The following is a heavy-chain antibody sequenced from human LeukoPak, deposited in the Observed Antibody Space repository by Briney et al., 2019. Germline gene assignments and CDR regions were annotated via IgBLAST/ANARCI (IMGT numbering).Heavy chain of an antibody. V-gene: IGHV4-34*01. Sequence: SSETLSLTCAVYGGSFSGYYWSWIRQPPGKGLEWIGEINHSGSTNYNPSLKSRVTISVDTSKNQFSLKLSSVTAADTAVYYCARVGVGDYYFDYWGQGTLVTVSS. CDR1: GGSFSGYY. CDR2: INHSGST. D-gene: IGHD2-21*02. CDR3: ARVGVGDYYFDY. J-gene: IGHJ4*02.